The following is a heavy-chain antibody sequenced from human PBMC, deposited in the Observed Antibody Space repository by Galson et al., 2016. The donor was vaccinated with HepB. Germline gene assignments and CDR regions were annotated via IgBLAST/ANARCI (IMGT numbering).Heavy chain of an antibody. CDR2: IWHDGSNK. J-gene: IGHJ4*02. D-gene: IGHD3-3*01. CDR1: GFTFSSHG. Sequence: SLRLSCAASGFTFSSHGMHWIRQAPGKGLEWVAVIWHDGSNKYYGDSVKGRFTISRDISKNTLYLQMNSLRAEDTAVYYCVRGGDFLSGYYRKDFDYWGQGTLVTVSS. CDR3: VRGGDFLSGYYRKDFDY. V-gene: IGHV3-33*01.